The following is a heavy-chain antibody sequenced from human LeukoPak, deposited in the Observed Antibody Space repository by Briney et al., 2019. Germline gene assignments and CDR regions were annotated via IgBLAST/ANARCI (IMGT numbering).Heavy chain of an antibody. V-gene: IGHV1-24*01. Sequence: ASVKVSCKVSGYTLTELSMHWVRQAPGKGLEWMGGFDPEDGETICAQKFQGRVTMTEDTSTDTAYMELSSLRSEDTAVYYCATVPGRMVAAISFDYWGQGTLVTVSS. CDR2: FDPEDGET. J-gene: IGHJ4*02. CDR1: GYTLTELS. D-gene: IGHD2-15*01. CDR3: ATVPGRMVAAISFDY.